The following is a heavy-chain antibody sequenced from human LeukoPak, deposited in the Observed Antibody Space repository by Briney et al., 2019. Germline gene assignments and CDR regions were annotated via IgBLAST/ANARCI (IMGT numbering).Heavy chain of an antibody. J-gene: IGHJ5*02. V-gene: IGHV1-2*02. CDR2: INPNRGGT. Sequence: ASVKVSCKASGYTFTGYYMHWVRQALGQGLEWMGWINPNRGGTNYAQKFQGRVTMTRDTSISTAYMELSRLRSDDTAVYYCARDSGGLVAAENWFDPWRQETLDTVSS. D-gene: IGHD2-15*01. CDR1: GYTFTGYY. CDR3: ARDSGGLVAAENWFDP.